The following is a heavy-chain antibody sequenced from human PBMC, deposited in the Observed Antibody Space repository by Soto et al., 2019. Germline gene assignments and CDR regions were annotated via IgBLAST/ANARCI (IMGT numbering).Heavy chain of an antibody. CDR2: IIPIFGTA. Sequence: SVKVSCKASGGTFSSYAISWVRQAPGQGLEWMGGIIPIFGTANYAQKFQGRVTITADESTSTAYMELSSLRSEDTAVYYCARDDADVVVVAAEYYYYYGMDVWGQGTTVTVSS. J-gene: IGHJ6*02. CDR1: GGTFSSYA. V-gene: IGHV1-69*13. D-gene: IGHD2-15*01. CDR3: ARDDADVVVVAAEYYYYYGMDV.